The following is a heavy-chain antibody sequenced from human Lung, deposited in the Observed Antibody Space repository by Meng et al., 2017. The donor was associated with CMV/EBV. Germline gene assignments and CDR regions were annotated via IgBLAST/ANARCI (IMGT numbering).Heavy chain of an antibody. J-gene: IGHJ4*02. V-gene: IGHV3-43*01. D-gene: IGHD6-13*01. Sequence: GGSLRLXSAASGFTFAHYSMHWVRQRPGKGLEWVSLISWNGQNTYYADSVKGRFTISRDNSRNSLYVQMNSLRIDDTALYYCAKDDGNWYLPDWGQGTLVTVSS. CDR3: AKDDGNWYLPD. CDR2: ISWNGQNT. CDR1: GFTFAHYS.